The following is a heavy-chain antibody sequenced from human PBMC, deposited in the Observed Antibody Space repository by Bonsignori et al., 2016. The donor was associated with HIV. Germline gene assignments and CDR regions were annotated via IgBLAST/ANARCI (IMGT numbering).Heavy chain of an antibody. CDR3: ARFYYDSSGRHYGPHAFDI. J-gene: IGHJ3*02. D-gene: IGHD3-22*01. CDR2: INPNSGGT. V-gene: IGHV1-2*02. Sequence: WVRQAPGQGLEWMGWINPNSGGTNYAQKFQGRVTMTRDTSISTAYMELSRLRSDDTAVYYCARFYYDSSGRHYGPHAFDIWGQGTMVTVSS.